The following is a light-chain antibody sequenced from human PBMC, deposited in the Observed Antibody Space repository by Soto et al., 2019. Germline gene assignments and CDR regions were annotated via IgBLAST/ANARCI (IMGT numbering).Light chain of an antibody. CDR2: WAS. V-gene: IGKV4-1*01. CDR1: QSVLYSSNNKNY. Sequence: DIVMTQSPDSLALSLGERSTINCSSSQSVLYSSNNKNYIAWYQQKPGQPPKLLIYWASTRESGVPDRFSGSGSGTDFTLTISSLQPEDFATYYCQQSYSTPWTFGQGTKVDIK. CDR3: QQSYSTPWT. J-gene: IGKJ1*01.